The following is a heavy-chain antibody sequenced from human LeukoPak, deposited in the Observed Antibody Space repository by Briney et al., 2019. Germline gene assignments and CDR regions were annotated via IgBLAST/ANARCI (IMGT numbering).Heavy chain of an antibody. D-gene: IGHD6-13*01. CDR1: GFTFSSYS. CDR3: ARGSVQAAAAGINPDY. V-gene: IGHV3-21*01. J-gene: IGHJ4*02. CDR2: ISSSSSYI. Sequence: GGSLRLSCAASGFTFSSYSMNWVRQAPGKELEWVSSISSSSSYIYYADSVKGRFTIPRDNAKNSLYLQMNSLRAEDTAVYYCARGSVQAAAAGINPDYWGQGTLVTVSS.